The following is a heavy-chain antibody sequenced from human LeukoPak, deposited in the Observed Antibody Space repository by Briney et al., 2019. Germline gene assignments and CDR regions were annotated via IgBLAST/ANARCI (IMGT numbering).Heavy chain of an antibody. D-gene: IGHD3-22*01. J-gene: IGHJ4*02. CDR3: AKLSAVITQDFDY. Sequence: GGSLRLSCAASGFTFSNYAVSWVRQAPGKGLEWVSAISASGGSTYYADSVKGRFTISRDNSKNTLYLQVNSLRAEDTAVYYCAKLSAVITQDFDYWGQGTLVTVSS. V-gene: IGHV3-23*01. CDR2: ISASGGST. CDR1: GFTFSNYA.